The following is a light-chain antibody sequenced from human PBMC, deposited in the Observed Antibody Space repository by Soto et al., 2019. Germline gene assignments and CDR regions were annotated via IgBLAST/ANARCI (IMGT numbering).Light chain of an antibody. V-gene: IGKV3-15*01. J-gene: IGKJ1*01. CDR1: QSVSSN. CDR2: GAS. Sequence: EIVMTQSPATLSVSPGERATLSCRASQSVSSNLAWYQQKPGQAPRLLIYGASTRATGIPARFSGSGSGTDFTPTISSLEPEDLAVYYCQQRGNRPPWTFGQGTKVDIK. CDR3: QQRGNRPPWT.